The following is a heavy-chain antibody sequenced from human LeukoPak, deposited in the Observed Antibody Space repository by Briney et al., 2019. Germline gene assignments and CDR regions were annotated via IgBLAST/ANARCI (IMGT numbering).Heavy chain of an antibody. CDR3: SREAWQCLLQVY. CDR2: INTDGSST. D-gene: IGHD6-19*01. Sequence: GGSLSLTCAASGFSFSSYQMHWLRQAPGKGLVWVSHINTDGSSTNYADSVKGRFTISRDNAKNTLYLQMNSLRAEDTAVYYCSREAWQCLLQVYLGQGTLVTVSS. CDR1: GFSFSSYQ. J-gene: IGHJ4*02. V-gene: IGHV3-74*01.